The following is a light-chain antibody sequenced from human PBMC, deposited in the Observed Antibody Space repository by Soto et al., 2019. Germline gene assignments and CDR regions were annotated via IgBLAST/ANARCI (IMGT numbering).Light chain of an antibody. CDR2: DVS. Sequence: DPQMTQSPSTLSASVGDRVTITCRASQTISTWLAWYQQRPGKAPKLLIYDVSTLERGVPSRFSGSGSGTQFTLTISSLQPDDFATYYCQQYTYPSTFGQGTKVEIK. CDR3: QQYTYPST. J-gene: IGKJ1*01. V-gene: IGKV1-5*01. CDR1: QTISTW.